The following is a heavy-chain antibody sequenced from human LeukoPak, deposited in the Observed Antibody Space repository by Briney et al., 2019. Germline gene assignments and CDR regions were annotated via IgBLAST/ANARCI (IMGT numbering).Heavy chain of an antibody. Sequence: PSETLSLTCAVYGGSSSDYYWTWIRQSPGKGLEWIGEINHSGSTNYNPSLKSRVAISVDTSKNQFSLKLSSVTAADTAVYYCARGPVPTDYYDSSGYLHGVAFDIWGQGTMVTVSS. CDR1: GGSSSDYY. CDR2: INHSGST. J-gene: IGHJ3*02. CDR3: ARGPVPTDYYDSSGYLHGVAFDI. D-gene: IGHD3-22*01. V-gene: IGHV4-34*01.